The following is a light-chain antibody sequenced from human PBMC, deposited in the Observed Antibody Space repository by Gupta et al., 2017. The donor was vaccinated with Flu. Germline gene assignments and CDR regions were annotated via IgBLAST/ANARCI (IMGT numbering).Light chain of an antibody. V-gene: IGLV1-44*01. CDR2: SND. Sequence: QSVLTQPPSASETPGQRVTISCSGSSSNIGSNTVNWYQQLPGTAPKLLIDSNDQRPSGVPARFSGYKSGTSASRDIRGLQSEDEADDYCAEWDERLNGVVFGGGTKLTVL. J-gene: IGLJ2*01. CDR1: SSNIGSNT. CDR3: AEWDERLNGVV.